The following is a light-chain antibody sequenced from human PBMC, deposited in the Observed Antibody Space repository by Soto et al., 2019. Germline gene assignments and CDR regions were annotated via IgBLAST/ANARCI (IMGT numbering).Light chain of an antibody. Sequence: SYELTQSPSVSVSPGQTASITCSGAKLGDKYACWYQQKPGQSPVLVIYQDSKRPSGIPERISGSNSGNTATLTISGTQAMDEADYYCQAWDSSTEVFGGGTQLTVL. CDR1: KLGDKY. CDR3: QAWDSSTEV. V-gene: IGLV3-1*01. CDR2: QDS. J-gene: IGLJ2*01.